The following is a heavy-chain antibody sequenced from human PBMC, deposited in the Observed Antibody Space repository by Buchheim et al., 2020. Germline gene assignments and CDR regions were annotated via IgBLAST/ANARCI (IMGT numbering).Heavy chain of an antibody. CDR2: ISYDGSNK. J-gene: IGHJ4*02. D-gene: IGHD6-19*01. V-gene: IGHV3-30*18. Sequence: QVQLVESGGGVVQPGRSLRLSCAASGFTFSSYGMHWVRQAPGKGLEWVAVISYDGSNKYYADSVKGRFTISRDNSKNTLYLQMNSLRAEDTAVYYCAKEEVAGDNFDYWGQGNL. CDR1: GFTFSSYG. CDR3: AKEEVAGDNFDY.